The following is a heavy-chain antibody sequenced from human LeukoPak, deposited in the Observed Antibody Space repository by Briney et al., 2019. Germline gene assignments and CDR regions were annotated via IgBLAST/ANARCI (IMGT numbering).Heavy chain of an antibody. CDR1: GYTFTSYY. J-gene: IGHJ4*02. CDR3: ATSNRDGYNLDY. CDR2: INPSGGST. D-gene: IGHD5-24*01. V-gene: IGHV1-46*01. Sequence: ASVKVSCKASGYTFTSYYMHWVRQAPGQGLEWMGIINPSGGSTSYARKFQGRVTMTRDTSTSTVYMELSSLRSEDTAVYYCATSNRDGYNLDYWGQGTLVTVSS.